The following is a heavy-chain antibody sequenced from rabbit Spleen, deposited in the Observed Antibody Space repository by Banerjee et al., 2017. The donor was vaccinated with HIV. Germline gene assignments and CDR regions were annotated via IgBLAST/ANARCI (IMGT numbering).Heavy chain of an antibody. CDR3: ARDTGSSFSSYGMDL. V-gene: IGHV1S45*01. J-gene: IGHJ6*01. Sequence: QEQLEESGGDLVKPEGSLTLTCTASGFTLSSSYWMCWVRQAPGKGLEWIGCIYTGSSGTTYYTNWAKGRFTISGTSSTTVTLQMTSLTAADTATYFCARDTGSSFSSYGMDLWGPGTLVTVS. CDR1: GFTLSSSYW. D-gene: IGHD8-1*01. CDR2: IYTGSSGTT.